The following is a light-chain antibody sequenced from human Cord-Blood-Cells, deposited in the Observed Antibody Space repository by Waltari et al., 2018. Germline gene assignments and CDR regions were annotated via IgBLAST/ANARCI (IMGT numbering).Light chain of an antibody. V-gene: IGKV1-39*01. CDR1: QSISSY. CDR3: QQSYSTPYT. J-gene: IGKJ2*01. Sequence: DIKMTKPPSSLPASVGTRVTITCRASQSISSYLNWYQQKPGKAPKLLIYAASSLQSGVPSRFSGSGSGTDFTLTISSLQPEDFATYYCQQSYSTPYTFGQGTKLEIK. CDR2: AAS.